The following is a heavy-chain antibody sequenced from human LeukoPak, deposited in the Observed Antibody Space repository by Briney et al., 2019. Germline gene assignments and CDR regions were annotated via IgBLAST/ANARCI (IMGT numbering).Heavy chain of an antibody. Sequence: SETLSLTCTVSGGSISSYYWSWIRQPPGKGLEWIGYIYYSGSTNYNPSLKSRVTISVDTSKNQFSLKLSSVTAADTAVYYCASHWDSSGYYEDWGQGTLVTVSS. D-gene: IGHD3-22*01. CDR3: ASHWDSSGYYED. CDR1: GGSISSYY. CDR2: IYYSGST. J-gene: IGHJ4*02. V-gene: IGHV4-59*01.